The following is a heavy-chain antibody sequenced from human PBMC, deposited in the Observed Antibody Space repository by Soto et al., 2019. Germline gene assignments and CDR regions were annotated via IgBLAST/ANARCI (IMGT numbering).Heavy chain of an antibody. J-gene: IGHJ4*02. CDR3: ASGGYYFDY. CDR2: VHYTGGT. V-gene: IGHV4-39*07. CDR1: AGSFSSSNYY. Sequence: SETLSLTCTASAGSFSSSNYYWGWIRQPPGKGLEWIGSVHYTGGTYSNPSLKSRVTLSVDTSKEQFSLKLSSVTAADTAVYYCASGGYYFDYWGQGALVTVSS.